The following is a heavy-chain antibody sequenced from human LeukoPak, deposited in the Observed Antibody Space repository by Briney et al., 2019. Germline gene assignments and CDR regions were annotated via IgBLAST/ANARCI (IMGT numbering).Heavy chain of an antibody. CDR3: SSGLDSRKLGY. J-gene: IGHJ4*02. CDR1: GGSISSGDYY. Sequence: SQTLSLTCTVSGGSISSGDYYWSWIRQPPGKGLEWIAYMYYSGSTYYNPSLKSRVTISIDTSKNQFSLNLNSVTAADTAVYFCSSGLDSRKLGYWGQGTLVTVSS. CDR2: MYYSGST. V-gene: IGHV4-30-4*01. D-gene: IGHD3-22*01.